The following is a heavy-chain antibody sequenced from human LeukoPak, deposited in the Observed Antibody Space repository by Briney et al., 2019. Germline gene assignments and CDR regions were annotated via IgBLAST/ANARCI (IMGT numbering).Heavy chain of an antibody. J-gene: IGHJ4*02. D-gene: IGHD6-19*01. V-gene: IGHV4-39*07. CDR3: ARGRKWLVQPGRYFDY. Sequence: TSETLSLMCTVCGGSISSRSYYWAWSRQPPGKGLEWIGEINHSGSTNDNRSLKSRVTIPVATSKTQFCLKLSSVTAADTAVYYCARGRKWLVQPGRYFDYWGQGTLVTVSS. CDR1: GGSISSRSYY. CDR2: INHSGST.